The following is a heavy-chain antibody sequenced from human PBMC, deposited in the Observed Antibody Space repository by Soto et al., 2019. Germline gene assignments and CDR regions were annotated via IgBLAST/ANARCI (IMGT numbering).Heavy chain of an antibody. D-gene: IGHD3-16*01. J-gene: IGHJ4*02. CDR2: ISYDGSNK. CDR3: AGERWGLVGGGYGDY. CDR1: GFTFSSYA. Sequence: QVQLVESGGGVVQPGRSLRLSCAASGFTFSSYAMHWVRQAPGKGLEWVAVISYDGSNKYYADSVKGRFTISRDNSQKALYLQMHNLRAEEKAVCYWAGERWGLVGGGYGDYWVQGTLGTVSS. V-gene: IGHV3-30-3*01.